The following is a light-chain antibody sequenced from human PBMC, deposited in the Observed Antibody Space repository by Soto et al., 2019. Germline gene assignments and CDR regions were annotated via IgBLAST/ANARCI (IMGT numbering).Light chain of an antibody. J-gene: IGKJ3*01. V-gene: IGKV3-20*01. Sequence: ELVLTQSPGTLSLSPGERATLSCRASQSVSSSYLAWYQQKPGQAPRLLIYGTSTRATGIPDRFSGSTSGTDFILTISRLEPDDFAVYYCQQYGSSVSFGPGTKVDI. CDR2: GTS. CDR3: QQYGSSVS. CDR1: QSVSSSY.